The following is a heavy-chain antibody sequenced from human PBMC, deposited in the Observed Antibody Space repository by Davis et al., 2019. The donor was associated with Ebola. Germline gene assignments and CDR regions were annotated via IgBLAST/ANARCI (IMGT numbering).Heavy chain of an antibody. D-gene: IGHD2-15*01. J-gene: IGHJ5*02. V-gene: IGHV3-33*01. CDR3: ARGNRYCSGDTCANWFDP. CDR2: IWYDGRNQ. Sequence: GGSLRLSCAASGFTLSGYGLHWVRQPPGKGLEWVAVIWYDGRNQYYADSVKGRFTISRDNSKNTLYLQMNSLRAEDTAVYYCARGNRYCSGDTCANWFDPWGQGTLVTVSS. CDR1: GFTLSGYG.